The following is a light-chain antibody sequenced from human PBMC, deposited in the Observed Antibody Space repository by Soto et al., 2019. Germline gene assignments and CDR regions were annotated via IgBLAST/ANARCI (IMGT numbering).Light chain of an antibody. CDR3: QSYHSSLSGWV. Sequence: HSVLTQPPSVSGAPGQRVTISCTGSRSNIGAGYDVHWYQQLPGTAPKLLIYGNSNRPSGVPDRFSGSKSGTSASLAITGLQAEDEADYYCQSYHSSLSGWVFGGGTKLTVL. J-gene: IGLJ3*02. CDR1: RSNIGAGYD. V-gene: IGLV1-40*01. CDR2: GNS.